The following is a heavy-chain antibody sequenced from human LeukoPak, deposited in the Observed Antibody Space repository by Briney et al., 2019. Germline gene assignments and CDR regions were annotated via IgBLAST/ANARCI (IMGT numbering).Heavy chain of an antibody. J-gene: IGHJ4*02. CDR3: ARGPPNWGYDY. Sequence: EASVKVSCKASGYTSTSYDFNWVRQATGQRPEWMGWMSPNSGDTGYAQKFQDRVTMTRNTSISTAYMELSSLRSDDTAVYYCARGPPNWGYDYWGPGTLVTVSS. CDR2: MSPNSGDT. V-gene: IGHV1-8*01. CDR1: GYTSTSYD. D-gene: IGHD7-27*01.